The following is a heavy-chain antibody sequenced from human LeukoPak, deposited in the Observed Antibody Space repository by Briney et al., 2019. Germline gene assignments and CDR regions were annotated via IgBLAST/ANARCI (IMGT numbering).Heavy chain of an antibody. V-gene: IGHV3-21*01. CDR1: GFSFSSYS. Sequence: GGSLRPACAAAGFSFSSYSMNWVRQAPGKGLEWVASISSSSSYIYYADSVKRRFTISRDNAKHSLYLQMNSLRAGDTAVYYCARDCDSTSCYPYWGQGTLVTVSS. J-gene: IGHJ4*02. D-gene: IGHD2-2*01. CDR2: ISSSSSYI. CDR3: ARDCDSTSCYPY.